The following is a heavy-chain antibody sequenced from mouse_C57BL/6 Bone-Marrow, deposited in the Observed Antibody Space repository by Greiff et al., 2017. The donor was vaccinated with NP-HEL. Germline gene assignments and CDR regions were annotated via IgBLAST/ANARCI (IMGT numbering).Heavy chain of an antibody. CDR2: ISDGGSYT. V-gene: IGHV5-4*03. CDR3: AREYGYDGAMDY. D-gene: IGHD2-2*01. CDR1: GFTFSSYA. Sequence: EVKVVESGGGLVKPGGSLKLSCAASGFTFSSYAMSWVRQTPEKRLEWVATISDGGSYTYYPDNVKGRFTISRDNAKNNLYLQMSHLKSEDTAMYYCAREYGYDGAMDYWGQGTSVTVSS. J-gene: IGHJ4*01.